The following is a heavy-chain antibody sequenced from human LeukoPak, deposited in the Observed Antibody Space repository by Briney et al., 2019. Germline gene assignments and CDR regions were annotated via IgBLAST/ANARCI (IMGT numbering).Heavy chain of an antibody. CDR2: IYPGDSEI. V-gene: IGHV5-51*01. CDR1: GYSFNTYW. J-gene: IGHJ4*02. CDR3: VRRGRYCSGDRCYFLFDY. D-gene: IGHD2-15*01. Sequence: GASLKISCKGSGYSFNTYWIGWVRQRPGEALEWMGIIYPGDSEIRYGPSFQGQVTISADKSSRTAYLQWISLKASDTAIYYCVRRGRYCSGDRCYFLFDYWGQGTLVTVS.